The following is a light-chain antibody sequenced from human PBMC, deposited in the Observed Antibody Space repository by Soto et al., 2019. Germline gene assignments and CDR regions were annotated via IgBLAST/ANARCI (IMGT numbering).Light chain of an antibody. CDR3: QQHGSSPRT. V-gene: IGKV3-20*01. Sequence: EIVLTQSPGTLSLSPGERATLSCRTSQSVSSTYLAWYQQKPGQAPRLLIYGASSRATGIPDRFSGSGSGKDFTLTISRLEPEDFALYYCQQHGSSPRTFGRGTKVEMK. CDR2: GAS. J-gene: IGKJ1*01. CDR1: QSVSSTY.